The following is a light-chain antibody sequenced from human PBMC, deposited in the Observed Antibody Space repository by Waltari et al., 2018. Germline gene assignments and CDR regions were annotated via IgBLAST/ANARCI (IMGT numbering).Light chain of an antibody. CDR3: ALYMGSGIWV. V-gene: IGLV8-61*01. Sequence: QTVVTQEPSLSVSPGGTVTLTCALTSGSVSTTSYATWYQQTPGQPPPTLVYKGSSRSSGVPDRFSGSIFGNKAALTITGAQADDECNYYCALYMGSGIWVFGGGTKLTVL. CDR2: KGS. J-gene: IGLJ3*02. CDR1: SGSVSTTSY.